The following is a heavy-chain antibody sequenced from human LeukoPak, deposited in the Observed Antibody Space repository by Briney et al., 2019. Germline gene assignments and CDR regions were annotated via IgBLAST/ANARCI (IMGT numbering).Heavy chain of an antibody. V-gene: IGHV3-7*04. Sequence: GRSLRLSCAASGFTFSSYWMSWVRQAPGKGLEWVANIKQDGSEKYYVDSVKGRFTISRDNAKNSLYLQMNSLRAEDTAVYYCARDQSIVATIRGAFDYWGQGTLVTVSS. J-gene: IGHJ4*02. D-gene: IGHD5-12*01. CDR3: ARDQSIVATIRGAFDY. CDR1: GFTFSSYW. CDR2: IKQDGSEK.